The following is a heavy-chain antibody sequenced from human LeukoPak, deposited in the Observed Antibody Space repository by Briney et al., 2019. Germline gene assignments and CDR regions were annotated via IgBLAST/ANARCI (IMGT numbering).Heavy chain of an antibody. D-gene: IGHD4-17*01. CDR3: ASETTVTQALDY. V-gene: IGHV3-33*08. CDR2: IWYDGSNK. CDR1: GFTFSSYG. J-gene: IGHJ4*02. Sequence: PGGSLRLSCAASGFTFSSYGMHWVRQAPGKGLEWVAVIWYDGSNKYYADSVKGRFTISRDNSKNTLYLQMNSLRAEDTAVYYCASETTVTQALDYWGQGTLVTVSS.